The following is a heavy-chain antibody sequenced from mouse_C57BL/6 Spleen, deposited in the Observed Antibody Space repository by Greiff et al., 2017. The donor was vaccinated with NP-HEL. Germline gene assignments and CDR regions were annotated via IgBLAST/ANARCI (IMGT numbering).Heavy chain of an antibody. J-gene: IGHJ2*01. CDR1: GYTFTTYP. CDR3: AREGYYGSSSFDY. D-gene: IGHD1-1*01. V-gene: IGHV1-47*01. Sequence: VKLQESGAELVKPGASVKMSCKASGYTFTTYPIEWMKQNHGKSLEWIGNFHPYNDDTKYNEKFKCKATLTVEKSSSTVYLELSRLTSDDSAVYYCAREGYYGSSSFDYWGQGTTLTVSS. CDR2: FHPYNDDT.